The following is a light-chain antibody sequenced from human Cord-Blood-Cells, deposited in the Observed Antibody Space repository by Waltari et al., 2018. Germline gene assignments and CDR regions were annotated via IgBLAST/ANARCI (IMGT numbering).Light chain of an antibody. CDR3: SSYTSSSTSWV. CDR1: SSHVGGYNY. V-gene: IGLV2-14*01. Sequence: QSALTQPASVSGSPGQSITISCTGTSSHVGGYNYVSWYQQHTGKAPKLMIYDVSKRPSGVSNRFSGSKSGNTASLTISGLQAEDEADYYCSSYTSSSTSWVFGGGTKLTVL. CDR2: DVS. J-gene: IGLJ3*02.